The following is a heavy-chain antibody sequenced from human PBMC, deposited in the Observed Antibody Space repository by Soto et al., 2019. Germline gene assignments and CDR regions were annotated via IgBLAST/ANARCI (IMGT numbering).Heavy chain of an antibody. CDR2: INHSGST. V-gene: IGHV4-34*01. CDR3: ARGGGLELRLYYYGMDV. CDR1: GGSFSGYY. Sequence: SETLSLTCAVYGGSFSGYYWSWIRQPPGKGLEWIGEINHSGSTNYNPSLKSRVTISVDTSKNQFSLKLSRLRSDDTAVYYCARGGGLELRLYYYGMDVWGQGTTVTVSS. J-gene: IGHJ6*02. D-gene: IGHD1-7*01.